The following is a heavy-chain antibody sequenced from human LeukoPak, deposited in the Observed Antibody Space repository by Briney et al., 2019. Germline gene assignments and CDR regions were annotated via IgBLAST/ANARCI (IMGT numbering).Heavy chain of an antibody. CDR3: ARGGHVDSAPALT. CDR1: GASIHDDH. J-gene: IGHJ4*02. D-gene: IGHD5-18*01. Sequence: SETLSLTCTVSGASIHDDHFTWIRQPPGRGLEWIGFVYYRGSAKYNPSLQSRVTISTDTSTKQFSLNLSSVTAADTAVYYCARGGHVDSAPALTWGQGTLVTVSS. CDR2: VYYRGSA. V-gene: IGHV4-59*08.